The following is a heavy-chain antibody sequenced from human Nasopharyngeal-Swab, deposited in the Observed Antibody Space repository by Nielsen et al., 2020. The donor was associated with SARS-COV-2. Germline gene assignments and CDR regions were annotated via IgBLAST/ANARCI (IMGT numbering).Heavy chain of an antibody. V-gene: IGHV4-34*01. D-gene: IGHD2-2*01. Sequence: SETLSLTCAVYGGSFSAYYWGWIRQPPGKGLEWIAEINHSGSTNYNPSLKSRVTLSVDTSMNQFSLELRSVTAADTAVYYCARDLSGIVPAPILGLGPYYYYYYMDVWGKGTTVTVSS. CDR2: INHSGST. CDR3: ARDLSGIVPAPILGLGPYYYYYYMDV. J-gene: IGHJ6*03. CDR1: GGSFSAYY.